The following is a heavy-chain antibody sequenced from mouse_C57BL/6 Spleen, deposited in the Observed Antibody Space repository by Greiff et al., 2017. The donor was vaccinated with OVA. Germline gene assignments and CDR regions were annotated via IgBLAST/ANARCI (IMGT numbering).Heavy chain of an antibody. J-gene: IGHJ3*01. CDR3: ARTITTCFAY. CDR1: GYTFTDYY. V-gene: IGHV1-26*01. CDR2: INPNNGGT. Sequence: VQLQQSGPELVKPGASVKISCKASGYTFTDYYMNWVKQSHGKSLEWIGDINPNNGGTSYNQKFKGKATLTVDKSSSTAYMERRSLTSEDSAVYYCARTITTCFAYWGQGTLVTVSA. D-gene: IGHD1-2*01.